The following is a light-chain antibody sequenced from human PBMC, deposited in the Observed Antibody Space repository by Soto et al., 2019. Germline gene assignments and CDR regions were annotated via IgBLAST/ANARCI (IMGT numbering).Light chain of an antibody. V-gene: IGKV3-20*01. CDR1: QRVSSSY. Sequence: EIVLTQSPGTLSLSPGERATLSCRASQRVSSSYLAWYQQKPGQAPRLLIYGASSRATGIPDRFSGSGSGTDFTLTISRLEPEDFAVYFCQQYGSSPPFTFGQGPRWRS. CDR2: GAS. CDR3: QQYGSSPPFT. J-gene: IGKJ2*01.